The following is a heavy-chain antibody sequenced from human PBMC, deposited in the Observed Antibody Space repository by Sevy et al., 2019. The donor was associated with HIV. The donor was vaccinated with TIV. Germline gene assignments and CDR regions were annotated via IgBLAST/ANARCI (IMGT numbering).Heavy chain of an antibody. V-gene: IGHV3-23*01. CDR3: AMVEMVTITPYYFDY. CDR2: ISGSGGST. Sequence: GGSLRLSCAASGFTFSSYAMSWVRQAPGKGLEWVSAISGSGGSTYYADSVKGRFTISRDNSKNTLYLQMNSLRAEDTAVYYCAMVEMVTITPYYFDYWGQGTLVTVSS. J-gene: IGHJ4*02. D-gene: IGHD5-18*01. CDR1: GFTFSSYA.